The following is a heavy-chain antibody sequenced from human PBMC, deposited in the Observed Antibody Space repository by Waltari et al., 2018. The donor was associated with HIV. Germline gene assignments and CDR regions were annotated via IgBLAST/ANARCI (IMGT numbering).Heavy chain of an antibody. Sequence: QVQLVQSGAEVKKPGASVKVSCKASGYTFISYYMHWVRKAPGQGLEWMGIINPGGNSTSYVQKFQGRLTMTRDTSTSTVYMELSSLRSEDTAVYYCARAPCSGGSCRLFDYWGQGTLVTVSS. V-gene: IGHV1-46*01. CDR2: INPGGNST. CDR1: GYTFISYY. J-gene: IGHJ4*02. D-gene: IGHD2-15*01. CDR3: ARAPCSGGSCRLFDY.